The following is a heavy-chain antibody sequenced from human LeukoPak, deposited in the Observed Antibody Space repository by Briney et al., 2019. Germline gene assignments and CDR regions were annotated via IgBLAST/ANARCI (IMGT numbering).Heavy chain of an antibody. V-gene: IGHV1-18*01. CDR1: GYTFTSYG. J-gene: IGHJ6*02. Sequence: ASVKVSCKASGYTFTSYGISWGRQAPGQGLEWMGWISAYNGSTNYAQKLQGRVTMTTDTSTSTAYMELRSLRSDDTAVYYCARTDYYDSIMDVWGQGTTVTVSS. CDR2: ISAYNGST. D-gene: IGHD3-22*01. CDR3: ARTDYYDSIMDV.